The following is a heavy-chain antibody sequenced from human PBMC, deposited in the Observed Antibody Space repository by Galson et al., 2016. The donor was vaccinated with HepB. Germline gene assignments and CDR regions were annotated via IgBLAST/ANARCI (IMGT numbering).Heavy chain of an antibody. CDR3: ATGWTATFDY. Sequence: SLRLSCAASGFTFSTHGMHWVRQAPGKGLEWVAVILYDGSNKDYADSVKGRFTISRDNSKNTLYLQMNSLRAEDTAVYYCATGWTATFDYWGQGTLVTVSS. V-gene: IGHV3-33*01. CDR1: GFTFSTHG. CDR2: ILYDGSNK. D-gene: IGHD2-15*01. J-gene: IGHJ4*02.